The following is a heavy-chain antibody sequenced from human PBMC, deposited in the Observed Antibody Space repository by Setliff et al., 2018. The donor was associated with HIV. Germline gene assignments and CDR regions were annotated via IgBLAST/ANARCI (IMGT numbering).Heavy chain of an antibody. CDR3: GTAMYYYYGLDV. CDR2: FYTSGTT. J-gene: IGHJ6*02. D-gene: IGHD2-2*01. CDR1: GGSLSSGSHY. Sequence: PSETLSLTCSVSGGSLSSGSHYCTWLRQAAGKGLEWIGHFYTSGTTNYNPSLESRVTISVDTSKNQFSLKLSSVTAADAAVYYCGTAMYYYYGLDVWGQGIRGTV. V-gene: IGHV4-61*09.